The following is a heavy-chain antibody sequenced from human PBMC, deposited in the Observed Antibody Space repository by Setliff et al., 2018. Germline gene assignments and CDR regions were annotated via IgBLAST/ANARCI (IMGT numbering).Heavy chain of an antibody. D-gene: IGHD2-21*02. Sequence: GGSLRLSCAASGFTFSNYWMHWVRQAPGKGLVWVSHINRDGSNIRYADSVKGRFTISRDIAKNTLYLQLNSLIAEDTAVYYCARAFGGNSDAFDIWGQGTMVTVSS. CDR1: GFTFSNYW. CDR3: ARAFGGNSDAFDI. CDR2: INRDGSNI. J-gene: IGHJ3*02. V-gene: IGHV3-74*01.